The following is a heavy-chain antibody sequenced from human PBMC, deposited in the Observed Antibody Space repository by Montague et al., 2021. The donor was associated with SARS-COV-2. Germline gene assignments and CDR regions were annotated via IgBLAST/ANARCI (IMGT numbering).Heavy chain of an antibody. CDR3: TRNLPHSGAFDY. V-gene: IGHV1-8*01. CDR2: MNCNSGNT. CDR1: GYTFSTYD. J-gene: IGHJ4*02. D-gene: IGHD7-27*01. Sequence: SVKVSCKASGYTFSTYDVNWVRQAPGQGLEWMGWMNCNSGNTGSAQKFQGRLTMTRDTSISTAYLELSSLRSEGTAIYYCTRNLPHSGAFDYWGQGTLVTVSS.